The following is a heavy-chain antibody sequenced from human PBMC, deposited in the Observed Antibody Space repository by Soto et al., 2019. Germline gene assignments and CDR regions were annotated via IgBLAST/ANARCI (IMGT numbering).Heavy chain of an antibody. CDR2: IYWDDDK. D-gene: IGHD3-22*01. V-gene: IGHV2-5*02. J-gene: IGHJ4*02. CDR1: GFSLSTSGVG. CDR3: APRLSGPYDSSTFDY. Sequence: QITLKESGPTLVKPTQTLTLTCTFSGFSLSTSGVGVGWIRQPPGKALEWLALIYWDDDKRYSPSLKSRPTITKDTSKNQVVLTMTNMDPVDTATYYCAPRLSGPYDSSTFDYWGQGTLVTVSS.